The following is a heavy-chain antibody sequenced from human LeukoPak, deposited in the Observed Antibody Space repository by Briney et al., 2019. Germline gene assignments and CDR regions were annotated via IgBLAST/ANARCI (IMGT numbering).Heavy chain of an antibody. J-gene: IGHJ4*02. CDR1: GFTFSSSW. Sequence: GGSLRLSCAASGFTFSSSWMHWVRQAPGKGLVWVSRINTDGGTTTYADSVKGRFTISRDNAKNTLYLQMNSLQAEDTAMYYCAKVRYCSAASCYTYFDAWGQGILVTVSS. V-gene: IGHV3-74*01. D-gene: IGHD2-2*02. CDR3: AKVRYCSAASCYTYFDA. CDR2: INTDGGTT.